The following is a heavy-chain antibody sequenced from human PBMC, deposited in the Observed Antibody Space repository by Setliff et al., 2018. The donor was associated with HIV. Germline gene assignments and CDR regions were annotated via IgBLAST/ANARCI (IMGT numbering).Heavy chain of an antibody. CDR2: IDQSGST. CDR1: GGSFSGYS. V-gene: IGHV4-34*01. J-gene: IGHJ4*02. D-gene: IGHD6-6*01. CDR3: ARHRASSSGFPLDF. Sequence: PSETLSLTCAVYGGSFSGYSWTWIRQPPGKGLEWIGEIDQSGSTNYNPSLKSRVTTSVDTSKNQFSLRLSSVTAADTAVYYCARHRASSSGFPLDFWGQGILVTVSS.